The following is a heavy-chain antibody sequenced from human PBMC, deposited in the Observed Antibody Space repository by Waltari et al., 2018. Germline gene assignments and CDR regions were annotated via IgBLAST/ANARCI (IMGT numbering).Heavy chain of an antibody. CDR2: IYHSGST. J-gene: IGHJ6*02. Sequence: QVQLQESGPGLVKPSETLSLTCAVSGYSISSGYYWGWIRQPPGKGLGWIGSIYHSGSTYYTPSLKSRVTRSVATSKTRFSLKRSSVTAADTAVYYCARHTVTSPHSYYYYYGMDVWGQGTTVTVSS. D-gene: IGHD4-17*01. CDR3: ARHTVTSPHSYYYYYGMDV. CDR1: GYSISSGYY. V-gene: IGHV4-38-2*01.